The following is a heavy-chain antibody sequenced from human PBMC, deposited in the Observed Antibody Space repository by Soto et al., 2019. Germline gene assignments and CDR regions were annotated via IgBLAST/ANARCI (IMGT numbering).Heavy chain of an antibody. V-gene: IGHV4-31*03. D-gene: IGHD4-17*01. CDR1: GGSISSGGYY. J-gene: IGHJ5*02. CDR2: IYYSGST. CDR3: ARRNYGDNWFDP. Sequence: SETLSLTCTVPGGSISSGGYYWSWIRQHPGRGLEWIGYIYYSGSTYYNPSLKSRVTISVDTSKNQFSLKLSSVTAADTAVYYCARRNYGDNWFDPWGQGTLVTVSS.